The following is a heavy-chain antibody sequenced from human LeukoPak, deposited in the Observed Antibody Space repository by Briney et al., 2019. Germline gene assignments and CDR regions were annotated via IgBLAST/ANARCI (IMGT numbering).Heavy chain of an antibody. D-gene: IGHD2-8*02. CDR3: ARTYGWWPPFDY. J-gene: IGHJ4*02. CDR1: GGSISSSSYY. V-gene: IGHV4-39*07. Sequence: PSETLSLTCTVSGGSISSSSYYWGWIRQPPGKGLEWIGSIYYSGSTYYNPSLESRVTISVDTSKNQFSLKLSSVTAADTAVYYCARTYGWWPPFDYWGQGTLVTVSS. CDR2: IYYSGST.